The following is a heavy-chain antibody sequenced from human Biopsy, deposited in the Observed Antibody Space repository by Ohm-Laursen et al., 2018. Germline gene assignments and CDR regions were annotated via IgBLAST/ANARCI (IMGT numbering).Heavy chain of an antibody. CDR2: IFRNSGNI. CDR1: GFTFDDYA. J-gene: IGHJ4*02. Sequence: SLRLSCAASGFTFDDYAMHWVRQAPGKGREWVSGIFRNSGNIDYAASVKGRFTISRDNAKNSLYLQMNSLRPEDTAFYYCATIAGWGSSPDLRPYWGQGTLVTVSS. V-gene: IGHV3-9*01. CDR3: ATIAGWGSSPDLRPY. D-gene: IGHD3-3*01.